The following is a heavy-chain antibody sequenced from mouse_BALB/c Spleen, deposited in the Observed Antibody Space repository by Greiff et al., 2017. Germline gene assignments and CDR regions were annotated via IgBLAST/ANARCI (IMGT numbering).Heavy chain of an antibody. V-gene: IGHV5-6-5*01. CDR3: AREGGYYYDGSSYAMDY. J-gene: IGHJ4*01. CDR1: GFTFSSYA. Sequence: EVKLVESGGGLVKPGGSLKLSCAASGFTFSSYAMSWVRQTPEKRLEWVASISSGGSTYYPDSVKGRFTISRDNARNILYLQMSSLRSEDTAMYYCAREGGYYYDGSSYAMDYWGQGTSVTVSS. D-gene: IGHD1-1*01. CDR2: ISSGGST.